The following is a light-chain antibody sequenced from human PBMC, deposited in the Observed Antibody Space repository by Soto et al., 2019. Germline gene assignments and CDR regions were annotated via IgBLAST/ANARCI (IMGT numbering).Light chain of an antibody. CDR3: QQYNTYST. V-gene: IGKV1-5*01. CDR1: QSVSGW. J-gene: IGKJ5*01. CDR2: DAS. Sequence: IHMTHSPSSLSASFGYTFTVTVRASQSVSGWLAWYQQKPGEAPKLLIYDASALPRGVPARFSGSGSGSEFNFTITGLQPDDFATYFCQQYNTYSTFGQGTRLEIK.